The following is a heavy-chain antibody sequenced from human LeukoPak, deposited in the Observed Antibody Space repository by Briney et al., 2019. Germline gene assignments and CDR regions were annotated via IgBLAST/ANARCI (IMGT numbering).Heavy chain of an antibody. CDR1: GFTFGSYA. CDR2: IYGSGGST. J-gene: IGHJ3*02. D-gene: IGHD5-24*01. Sequence: PGGSLRLSCAASGFTFGSYAMSWVRQAPGKGLEWVSAIYGSGGSTYYAPSVKGRFTISRDNSKNTLYLQMNSQRAEDTAVYYCAKGVGDGYNYGAFDIWGQGTMVTVSS. V-gene: IGHV3-23*01. CDR3: AKGVGDGYNYGAFDI.